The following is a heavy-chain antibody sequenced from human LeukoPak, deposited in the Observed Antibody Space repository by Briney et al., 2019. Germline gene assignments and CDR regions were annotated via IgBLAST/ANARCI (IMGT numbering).Heavy chain of an antibody. CDR3: AKASSRWPLRSEYYYFDY. Sequence: GRSLRLSCAASGFTFSSYGMHWVRQAPGRGLEWVAVISYDGSNKYYADSVKGRFTISRDNSKNTLYLQMNSLRAEDTAVYYCAKASSRWPLRSEYYYFDYWGQGTLVTVSS. CDR2: ISYDGSNK. V-gene: IGHV3-30*18. CDR1: GFTFSSYG. J-gene: IGHJ4*02. D-gene: IGHD2/OR15-2a*01.